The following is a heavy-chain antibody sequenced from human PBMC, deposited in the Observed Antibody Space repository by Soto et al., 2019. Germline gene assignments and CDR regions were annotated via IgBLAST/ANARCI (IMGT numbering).Heavy chain of an antibody. Sequence: GGSLRLSCAASGFTFGSYSMNWVRQAPGKGLEWVSSISSSSSYIYYADSVKGRFTISRDNAKNSLYLQMNSLRAEDTAVYYCARDQRGRNYYDSRGYYPVDYWGQGT. D-gene: IGHD3-22*01. CDR2: ISSSSSYI. V-gene: IGHV3-21*01. CDR3: ARDQRGRNYYDSRGYYPVDY. CDR1: GFTFGSYS. J-gene: IGHJ4*02.